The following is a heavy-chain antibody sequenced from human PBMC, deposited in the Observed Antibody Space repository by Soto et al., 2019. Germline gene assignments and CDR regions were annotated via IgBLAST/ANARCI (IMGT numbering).Heavy chain of an antibody. CDR3: ASRRRDTAMVNSWFDP. J-gene: IGHJ5*02. D-gene: IGHD5-18*01. CDR2: IIPIFGTA. V-gene: IGHV1-69*06. CDR1: GGTFSSYA. Sequence: QVQLVQSGAEVKKPGSSVKVSCKASGGTFSSYAISWVRQAPGQGLEWMGGIIPIFGTANYAQKFQGRVTITADKSTSTAYMELSSLRSEDTAVYYCASRRRDTAMVNSWFDPWGQGTLVTVSS.